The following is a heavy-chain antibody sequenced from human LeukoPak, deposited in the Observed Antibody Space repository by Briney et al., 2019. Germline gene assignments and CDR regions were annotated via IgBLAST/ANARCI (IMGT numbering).Heavy chain of an antibody. V-gene: IGHV3-48*01. CDR3: ARDLRNYYDSSGYYYGLIGY. Sequence: GGSLRLSCAASGFTFSSYSMNRVRQAPGKGLEWVSYISSSSSTIYYADSVKGRFTISRDNAKNSLYLQMNSLRAEDTAVYYCARDLRNYYDSSGYYYGLIGYWGQGTLVTVSS. CDR1: GFTFSSYS. D-gene: IGHD3-22*01. CDR2: ISSSSSTI. J-gene: IGHJ4*02.